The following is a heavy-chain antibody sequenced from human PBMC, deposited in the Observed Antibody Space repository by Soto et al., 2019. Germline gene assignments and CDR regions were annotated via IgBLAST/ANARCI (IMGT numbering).Heavy chain of an antibody. V-gene: IGHV3-30*03. J-gene: IGHJ4*02. CDR1: GFTFSNYA. CDR3: GRWNGDDCRSPFDY. D-gene: IGHD2-21*01. CDR2: ITKNGRNK. Sequence: QVQLVESGGGVVQPGGSLRLSCAASGFTFSNYAMHWVRQAPGKGLEWVADITKNGRNKDYADSVKGRLAISRDNSKNTRELQMNSRGVGDTAMYYCGRWNGDDCRSPFDYWGQGTLVPVSS.